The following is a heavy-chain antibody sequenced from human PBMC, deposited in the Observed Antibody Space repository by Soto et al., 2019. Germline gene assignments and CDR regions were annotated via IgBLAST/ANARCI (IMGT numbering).Heavy chain of an antibody. CDR3: ARDCSSTSCYHYYYNGRDV. CDR1: VYTFTSYG. D-gene: IGHD2-2*01. J-gene: IGHJ6*02. CDR2: ISAYNGNT. Sequence: ASVKVSCKASVYTFTSYGISWVRQAPGQGLEWMGWISAYNGNTNYAQKLQGRVPMTTDTSTSTAYMALTSLRSDDTAVYYCARDCSSTSCYHYYYNGRDVWGQGTTVTSP. V-gene: IGHV1-18*01.